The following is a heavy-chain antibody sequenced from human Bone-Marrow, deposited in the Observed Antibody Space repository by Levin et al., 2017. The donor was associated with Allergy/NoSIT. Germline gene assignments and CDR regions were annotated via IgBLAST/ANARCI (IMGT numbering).Heavy chain of an antibody. V-gene: IGHV2-70*01. CDR3: ARTDYSVPYYYYMDV. Sequence: QTLSLTCTFSGFSLSTSGMCVSWIRQPPGKALEWLALIDWDDDKFYSTSLKTRLTISKDTSKNQVFLTMTNMDPVDTATYYCARTDYSVPYYYYMDVWGKGTTVTVSS. CDR1: GFSLSTSGMC. J-gene: IGHJ6*03. D-gene: IGHD4-11*01. CDR2: IDWDDDK.